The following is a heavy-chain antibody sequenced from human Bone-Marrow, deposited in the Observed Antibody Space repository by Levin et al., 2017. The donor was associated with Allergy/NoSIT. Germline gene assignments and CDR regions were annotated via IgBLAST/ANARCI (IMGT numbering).Heavy chain of an antibody. D-gene: IGHD5-24*01. CDR3: ARIREGYLAYDAFQI. V-gene: IGHV4-34*01. Sequence: GSLRLSCAIYGGSFSNYYWSWIRQPPGEGLDWIGEISLVAGTNYNPSLKSRVIISLDMSEKPFSLKLTSLTAADPAVYYCARIREGYLAYDAFQIWGHGTLVTVSS. CDR2: ISLVAGT. CDR1: GGSFSNYY. J-gene: IGHJ3*02.